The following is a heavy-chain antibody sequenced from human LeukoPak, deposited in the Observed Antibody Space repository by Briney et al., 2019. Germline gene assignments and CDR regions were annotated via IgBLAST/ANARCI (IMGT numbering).Heavy chain of an antibody. Sequence: SETLSLTCTVSGYSISSGYYWGWIRQPPGKGLEWIGSIYHSGSTYYNPSLKSRVTISVDTSKNQFSLKLSSVTAADTAVYYCAREDPQTTVPEGMDVWGQGTTVTASS. CDR2: IYHSGST. CDR3: AREDPQTTVPEGMDV. CDR1: GYSISSGYY. D-gene: IGHD4-17*01. V-gene: IGHV4-38-2*02. J-gene: IGHJ6*02.